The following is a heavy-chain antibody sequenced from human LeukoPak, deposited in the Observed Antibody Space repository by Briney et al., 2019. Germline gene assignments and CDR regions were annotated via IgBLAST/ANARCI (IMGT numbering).Heavy chain of an antibody. CDR2: ISAYNGNT. CDR3: ARERYSYREHPTLFDY. Sequence: ASVKVSCKASGYTFTSYGISWVRQAPGQGLEWMGWISAYNGNTNYAQKLQGRVTMTTDTSTSTAYMELRSLRADDTAVYYCARERYSYREHPTLFDYWGQGTLVTVSS. J-gene: IGHJ4*02. D-gene: IGHD5-18*01. CDR1: GYTFTSYG. V-gene: IGHV1-18*01.